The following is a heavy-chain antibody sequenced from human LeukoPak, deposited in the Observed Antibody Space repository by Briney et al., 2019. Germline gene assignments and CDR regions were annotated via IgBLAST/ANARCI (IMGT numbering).Heavy chain of an antibody. Sequence: SETLSLTCTVSGGSISSYYWSWIRQPPGKGLEWIGYIYYSGSTNYNPSLKSRVTISVDTSKNQFSLELSSVTAADTAVYYCARHRTDTAMETNYFDYWGQGTLVTVSS. D-gene: IGHD5-18*01. J-gene: IGHJ4*02. V-gene: IGHV4-59*08. CDR2: IYYSGST. CDR3: ARHRTDTAMETNYFDY. CDR1: GGSISSYY.